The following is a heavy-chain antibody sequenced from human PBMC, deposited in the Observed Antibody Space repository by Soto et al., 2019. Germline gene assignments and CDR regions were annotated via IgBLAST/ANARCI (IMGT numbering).Heavy chain of an antibody. J-gene: IGHJ6*02. CDR1: GGTFSSYA. Sequence: SVKVSCKASGGTFSSYAISWVRQAPGQGLEWMGGIIPIFGTASYAQKFQGRVTITADESTSTAYMELSSLRSEDTAVYYCASTKYYYDSSGYYGSQVYYYGMDVWGQGTTVTVSS. CDR2: IIPIFGTA. CDR3: ASTKYYYDSSGYYGSQVYYYGMDV. D-gene: IGHD3-22*01. V-gene: IGHV1-69*13.